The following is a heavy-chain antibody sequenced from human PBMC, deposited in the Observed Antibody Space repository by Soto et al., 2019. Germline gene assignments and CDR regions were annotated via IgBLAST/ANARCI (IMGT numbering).Heavy chain of an antibody. CDR2: ISRSSVTI. CDR1: GITFSNYS. CDR3: ASRWGIGTTRTGFYY. Sequence: EVQLVESGGGLVQPGGSLRLSCAASGITFSNYSMNWVRQAPGKGLEWVSYISRSSVTIYYADSVKGRFTISRDNANNSLFLQMNSLRDEDTAVYYCASRWGIGTTRTGFYYWGQGTLVSVSS. D-gene: IGHD1-7*01. J-gene: IGHJ4*02. V-gene: IGHV3-48*02.